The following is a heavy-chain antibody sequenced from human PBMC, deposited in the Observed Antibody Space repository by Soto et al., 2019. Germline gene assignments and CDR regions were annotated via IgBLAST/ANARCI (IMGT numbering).Heavy chain of an antibody. CDR1: SVSISRSNW. V-gene: IGHV4-4*02. J-gene: IGHJ4*02. CDR3: ARVNHRITIFGVVMSFDY. Sequence: SETLSLTCAVSSVSISRSNWWSWVRQPPGKGLEWIGEIYHSGSTNYNPSLKSRVTISVDKSKNQFSLKLSSVTAADTAVYYCARVNHRITIFGVVMSFDYWGQGTLVTVSS. CDR2: IYHSGST. D-gene: IGHD3-3*01.